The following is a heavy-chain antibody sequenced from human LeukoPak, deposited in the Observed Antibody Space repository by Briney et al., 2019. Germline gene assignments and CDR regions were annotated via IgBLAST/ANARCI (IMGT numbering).Heavy chain of an antibody. D-gene: IGHD6-19*01. CDR3: AREVAGSYYFDY. J-gene: IGHJ4*02. V-gene: IGHV1-69*04. CDR1: RGTFSSYT. CDR2: IIPILGIA. Sequence: GASVKVSCKASRGTFSSYTISWVRQAPGQGLEWMGRIIPILGIANYAQKFQGRVTITADKSTSTAYMELSSLRSEDTAVYYCAREVAGSYYFDYWGQGTLVTVSS.